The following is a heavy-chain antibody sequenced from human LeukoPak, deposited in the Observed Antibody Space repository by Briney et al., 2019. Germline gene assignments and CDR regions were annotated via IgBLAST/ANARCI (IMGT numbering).Heavy chain of an antibody. Sequence: PSETLSLTCTVSGGSISSHYWSWIRQPPGKGLEWIGQIHYSGNSNCNASLKSRVTISIDTSKNQFSLRLSSVTAADTAVYYCARHDVWYAFDIWGQGTMVSVSS. J-gene: IGHJ3*02. D-gene: IGHD2-8*01. CDR2: IHYSGNS. CDR3: ARHDVWYAFDI. CDR1: GGSISSHY. V-gene: IGHV4-59*08.